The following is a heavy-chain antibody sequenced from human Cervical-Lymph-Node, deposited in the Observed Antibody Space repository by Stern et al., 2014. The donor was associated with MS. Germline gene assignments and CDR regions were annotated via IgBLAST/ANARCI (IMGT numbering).Heavy chain of an antibody. CDR2: IHNSGTT. Sequence: QVQLQQSGPGLVKPSQTLSLTCAVTGGSISSAEYYWSWIRQSPGKGLEWIGYIHNSGTTYYNPSLKSRVTISVDTSKNQFKLRSVTAADTAVYYCSRDADGYSLVFGYWGRGTLVTVSS. CDR3: SRDADGYSLVFGY. J-gene: IGHJ4*02. D-gene: IGHD5-24*01. V-gene: IGHV4-30-4*01. CDR1: GGSISSAEYY.